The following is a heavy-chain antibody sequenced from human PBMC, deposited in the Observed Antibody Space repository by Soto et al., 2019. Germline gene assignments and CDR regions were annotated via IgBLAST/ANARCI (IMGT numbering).Heavy chain of an antibody. Sequence: DVQLLESGGGLVQPGGSLTLSCAASRFTFSDFAMNWVRQAPGKGLEWVSSIGGGGTDTYYADSVKGRFTISRDNSKNTLYLQMDSLRDEDTAVYYCAKDAVSYNGKWDWFDSWRQGTLVIVSS. V-gene: IGHV3-23*01. CDR2: IGGGGTDT. CDR3: AKDAVSYNGKWDWFDS. CDR1: RFTFSDFA. D-gene: IGHD1-20*01. J-gene: IGHJ5*01.